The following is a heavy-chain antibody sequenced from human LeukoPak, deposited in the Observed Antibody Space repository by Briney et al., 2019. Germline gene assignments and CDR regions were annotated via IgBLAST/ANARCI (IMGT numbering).Heavy chain of an antibody. V-gene: IGHV3-23*01. D-gene: IGHD3-10*01. CDR3: AKDQGVYYMDV. CDR1: GFTLSSYA. CDR2: ISGSGGST. J-gene: IGHJ6*03. Sequence: GGSLRLSCAASGFTLSSYAMSWVRQAPGKGLEWVSGISGSGGSTNYADSVKGRFTISRDNSKNTLYLQMNSLRVEDTAVYYCAKDQGVYYMDVWGKGTTVTVSS.